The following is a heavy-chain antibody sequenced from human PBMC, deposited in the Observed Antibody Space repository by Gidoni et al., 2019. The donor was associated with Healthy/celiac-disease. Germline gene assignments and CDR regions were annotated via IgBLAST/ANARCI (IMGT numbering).Heavy chain of an antibody. V-gene: IGHV4-34*01. CDR1: GGGLSGYY. J-gene: IGHJ4*02. Sequence: GQLQQRGAGPLKPSETLSLTCAVYGGGLSGYYWSWIRQPTGKGLEGIGVINHIASTNYNPSLKSRVTISRDTSKDQFLLKLSSVAAADKAVYYCASDSLWSLGYWGQGTLVTVSS. CDR2: INHIAST. CDR3: ASDSLWSLGY. D-gene: IGHD3-10*01.